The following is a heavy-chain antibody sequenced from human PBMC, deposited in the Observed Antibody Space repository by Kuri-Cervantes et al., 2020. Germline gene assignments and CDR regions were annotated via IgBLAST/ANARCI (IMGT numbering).Heavy chain of an antibody. CDR3: ARVGDFIAVAGTRGPNDY. Sequence: ESLKISCAASGFTFSNAWMTWVRQPPGKGLEWIGEINHSGSTNYNPSLKSRVTISVDTSKNQFSLKLSSVTAADTAVYYCARVGDFIAVAGTRGPNDYWGQGILVTVSS. V-gene: IGHV4-34*01. CDR2: INHSGST. J-gene: IGHJ4*02. D-gene: IGHD6-19*01. CDR1: GFTFSNAW.